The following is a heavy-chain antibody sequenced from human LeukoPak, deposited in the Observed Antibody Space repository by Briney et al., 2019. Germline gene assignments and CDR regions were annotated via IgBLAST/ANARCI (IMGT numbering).Heavy chain of an antibody. V-gene: IGHV1-18*01. Sequence: ASVKVSCKASGYTFTSYGISWVRQAPGQGLEWMGWISAYNGNTNYAQKLQGRVTMTTDTSTSTAYMELRSLRFDDTAVYYCARAVAARYETDYWGQGTLVTVSS. CDR2: ISAYNGNT. J-gene: IGHJ4*02. CDR1: GYTFTSYG. CDR3: ARAVAARYETDY. D-gene: IGHD6-19*01.